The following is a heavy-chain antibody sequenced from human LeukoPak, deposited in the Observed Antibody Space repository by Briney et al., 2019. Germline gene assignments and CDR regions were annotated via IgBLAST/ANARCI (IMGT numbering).Heavy chain of an antibody. Sequence: GGSLRLSCAAAGFTFSNAWMSWVRQAPGKGLEWVSSISTSSSYIYYADSVKGRFTISRDNAKNSLYLQMNSLRAEDTAVYYCARERKDYGFDYWGQGTLVTVSS. J-gene: IGHJ4*02. CDR3: ARERKDYGFDY. V-gene: IGHV3-21*01. CDR1: GFTFSNAW. CDR2: ISTSSSYI. D-gene: IGHD4-17*01.